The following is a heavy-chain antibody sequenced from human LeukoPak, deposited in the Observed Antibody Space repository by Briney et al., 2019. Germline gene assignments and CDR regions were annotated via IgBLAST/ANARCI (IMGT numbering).Heavy chain of an antibody. CDR2: IRHDGSNK. Sequence: GGSLRLSCAASGFTFSSYWMSWVRQAPGKGLEWVANIRHDGSNKYYVDSVKGRFSISRDNTRNSLYLHMSSLRVDDTAVYYCATSHDSSGNDWGQGTLVTVSS. CDR1: GFTFSSYW. V-gene: IGHV3-7*01. J-gene: IGHJ4*02. D-gene: IGHD3-22*01. CDR3: ATSHDSSGND.